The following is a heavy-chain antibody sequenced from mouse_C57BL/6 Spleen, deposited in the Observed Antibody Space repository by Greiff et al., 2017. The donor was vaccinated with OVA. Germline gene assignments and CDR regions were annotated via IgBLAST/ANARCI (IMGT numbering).Heavy chain of an antibody. V-gene: IGHV1-82*01. CDR1: GYAFSSSW. J-gene: IGHJ2*01. Sequence: QVQLQQSGPELVKPGASVKISCKASGYAFSSSWMNWVKQRPGKGLEWIGRIYPGDGDTNYNGKFKGKATLTADKSSSTAYMQLSSLTSEDSAVYFCARLGVTTEDFDYWGQGTTLTVSS. CDR2: IYPGDGDT. CDR3: ARLGVTTEDFDY. D-gene: IGHD1-1*01.